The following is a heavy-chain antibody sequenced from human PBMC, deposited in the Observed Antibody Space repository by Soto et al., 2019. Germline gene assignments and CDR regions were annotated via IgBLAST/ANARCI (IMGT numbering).Heavy chain of an antibody. Sequence: AGVKDSGKASGYTFTSYAMHWVRQAPGQRLEWMGWINAGNGNTKYSQKFQGRVTITRDTSASTAYMELSSLRSEDTAVYYCARTRIDLYYYDSSGRPLDYCGQGTLLTASS. V-gene: IGHV1-3*01. J-gene: IGHJ4*02. CDR1: GYTFTSYA. CDR3: ARTRIDLYYYDSSGRPLDY. CDR2: INAGNGNT. D-gene: IGHD3-22*01.